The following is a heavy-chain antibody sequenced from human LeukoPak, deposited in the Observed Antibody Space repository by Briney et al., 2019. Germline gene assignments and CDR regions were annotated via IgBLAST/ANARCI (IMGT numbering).Heavy chain of an antibody. CDR3: ARSGVGIAAAGLEY. J-gene: IGHJ4*02. Sequence: VASVKVSCKASGGTISSYAISWVRQAPGQGPEWMGGIIPILGTTNYAQRFQGRVTITTDESTSTAYMELSSLRSEDTAVYYCARSGVGIAAAGLEYWGQGTLVTVPS. CDR2: IIPILGTT. V-gene: IGHV1-69*05. CDR1: GGTISSYA. D-gene: IGHD6-13*01.